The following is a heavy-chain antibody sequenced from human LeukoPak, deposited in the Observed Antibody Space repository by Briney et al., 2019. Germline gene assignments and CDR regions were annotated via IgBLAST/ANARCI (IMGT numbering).Heavy chain of an antibody. CDR2: ISSSSSYI. D-gene: IGHD3-3*01. V-gene: IGHV3-21*01. J-gene: IGHJ6*02. Sequence: GGSLRLSCAASGFTFSSYSMNWVRQAPGKGLEWVSSISSSSSYIYYADSVKGRFTISRDNAKNSLYLQMNSLRAEDTAVYYCARGDFWTYYYYYGMDVWGQGTTVTVSS. CDR3: ARGDFWTYYYYYGMDV. CDR1: GFTFSSYS.